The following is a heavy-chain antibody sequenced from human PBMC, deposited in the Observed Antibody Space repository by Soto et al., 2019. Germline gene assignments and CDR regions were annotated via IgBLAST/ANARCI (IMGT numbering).Heavy chain of an antibody. CDR3: ARGVGGSYRTTDAFDI. J-gene: IGHJ3*02. D-gene: IGHD1-26*01. CDR1: GYTFTSYA. CDR2: INAGNGNT. Sequence: ASVKVSCKASGYTFTSYAMHWVRQAPGQRLEWMGWINAGNGNTKYSQKFQGRVTITRDTPASTAYMELSSLRSEDTAVYYCARGVGGSYRTTDAFDIWGQGTMVTVSS. V-gene: IGHV1-3*01.